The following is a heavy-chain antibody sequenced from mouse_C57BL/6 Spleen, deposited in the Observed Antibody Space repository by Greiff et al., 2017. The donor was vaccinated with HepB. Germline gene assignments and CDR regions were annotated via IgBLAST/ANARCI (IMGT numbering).Heavy chain of an antibody. CDR3: TMPLYYGSSYYFDY. Sequence: EVQLQQSGAELVRPGASVKLSCTASGFNIKDDYMHWVKQRPEQGLEWIGWIDPENGDTEYASKFQGKATITADTSSNTAYLQLSSLTSEDTAVYYSTMPLYYGSSYYFDYWGQGTTLTVSS. CDR2: IDPENGDT. J-gene: IGHJ2*01. CDR1: GFNIKDDY. V-gene: IGHV14-4*01. D-gene: IGHD1-1*01.